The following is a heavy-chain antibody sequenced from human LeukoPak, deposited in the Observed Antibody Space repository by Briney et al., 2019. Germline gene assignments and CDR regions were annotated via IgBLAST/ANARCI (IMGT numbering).Heavy chain of an antibody. V-gene: IGHV4-34*01. D-gene: IGHD6-19*01. CDR2: INHSGST. CDR1: GGSFSGYY. CDR3: ARSVWGWYGVHYFDY. J-gene: IGHJ4*02. Sequence: SETLSLTCAVYGGSFSGYYWSWLRQPPGKGLEWIGEINHSGSTNYNPSLKSRVTISVDTSKNQFSLKLSSVTAADTAVYYCARSVWGWYGVHYFDYWGQGTLVTVSS.